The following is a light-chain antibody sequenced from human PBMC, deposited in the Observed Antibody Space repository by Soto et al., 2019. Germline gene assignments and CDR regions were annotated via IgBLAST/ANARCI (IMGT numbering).Light chain of an antibody. Sequence: DIHMTQSPSSLSASVGDTVTITCRASQNIDMYLNWYQQKPGKAPRVLISGASNLQSGVPSRFSGSGSGTDFTLSITSLQPEDFATYYCQQLNTYPGTFGGGTKVDNK. CDR3: QQLNTYPGT. CDR1: QNIDMY. V-gene: IGKV1-39*01. CDR2: GAS. J-gene: IGKJ4*01.